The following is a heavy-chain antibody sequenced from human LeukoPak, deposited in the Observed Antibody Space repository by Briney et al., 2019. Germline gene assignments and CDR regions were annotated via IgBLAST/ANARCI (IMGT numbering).Heavy chain of an antibody. CDR2: INPNSGGT. Sequence: ASVKVSCKASGYTFTGYYMHWVRQAPGQGLEWMGWINPNSGGTNYAQKFQGRVTMTRDTSISTAYMELSRLRSDDTAVYYCARAYSGYDFYGGLSPPNFDYWGQGTLVTVSS. V-gene: IGHV1-2*02. CDR1: GYTFTGYY. D-gene: IGHD5-12*01. CDR3: ARAYSGYDFYGGLSPPNFDY. J-gene: IGHJ4*02.